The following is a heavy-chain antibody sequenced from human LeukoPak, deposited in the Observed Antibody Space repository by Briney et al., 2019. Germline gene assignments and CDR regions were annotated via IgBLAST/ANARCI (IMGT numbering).Heavy chain of an antibody. J-gene: IGHJ4*02. CDR2: IIPIFGTA. D-gene: IGHD3-22*01. CDR3: ARAGYYYDSSGYPYDY. V-gene: IGHV1-69*01. CDR1: GGTFSSYA. Sequence: SVKVSCTASGGTFSSYAISWVRQAPGQGLEWMGGIIPIFGTASYAQKFQGRVTITADESTSTAYMELSSLRSEDTAVYYCARAGYYYDSSGYPYDYWGQGTLVTVSS.